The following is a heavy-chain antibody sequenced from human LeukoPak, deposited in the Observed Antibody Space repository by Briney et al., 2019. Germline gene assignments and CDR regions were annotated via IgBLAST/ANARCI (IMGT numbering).Heavy chain of an antibody. V-gene: IGHV3-64*01. CDR3: ARDLGGTKTGGFDI. J-gene: IGHJ3*02. CDR2: IGAEGTIA. Sequence: GGSLRLSCAASGFTFSYHDMHWVRQAPGKGLEFVSSIGAEGTIAFYANSVKGRFTISRDNSKSMMHLQMGGLRPEDSAVYYCARDLGGTKTGGFDIWGQGTVVTVSS. D-gene: IGHD1-14*01. CDR1: GFTFSYHD.